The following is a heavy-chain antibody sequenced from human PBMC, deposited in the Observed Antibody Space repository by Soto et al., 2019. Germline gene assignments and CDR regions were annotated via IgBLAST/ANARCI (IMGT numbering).Heavy chain of an antibody. V-gene: IGHV4-34*01. D-gene: IGHD3-10*01. CDR3: ARGLILWFGELSRRGGYYYYMDV. Sequence: QVQLQQWGAGLLKPSETLSLTCAVYGGSFSGYQWTWIRQTPGKGLEWIGEINDSGNINYNPSLKSRVTILVDTGKKQISLKLSSLTAADTAVYYCARGLILWFGELSRRGGYYYYMDVWGKGTSVTVSS. J-gene: IGHJ6*03. CDR2: INDSGNI. CDR1: GGSFSGYQ.